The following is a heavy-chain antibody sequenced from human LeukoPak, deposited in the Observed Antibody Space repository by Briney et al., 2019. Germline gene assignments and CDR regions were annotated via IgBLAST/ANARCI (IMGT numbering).Heavy chain of an antibody. V-gene: IGHV4-34*01. J-gene: IGHJ5*02. D-gene: IGHD2-2*01. CDR2: INHSGST. CDR1: GGSFSGYY. CDR3: ARGGGVPAATPYNWFDP. Sequence: SETLSLTCAVNGGSFSGYYWSWIRQPPGKGLEWIGEINHSGSTNYNPSLKSRVTISVDTSKNQFSLKLSSVTAADTAVYYCARGGGVPAATPYNWFDPWGQGTLVTVSS.